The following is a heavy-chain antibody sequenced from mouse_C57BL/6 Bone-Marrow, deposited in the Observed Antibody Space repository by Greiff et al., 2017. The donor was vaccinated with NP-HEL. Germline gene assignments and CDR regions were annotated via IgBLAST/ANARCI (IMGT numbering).Heavy chain of an antibody. CDR3: ARPRQLRLRAMDY. V-gene: IGHV1-50*01. CDR2: IDPSDSYT. J-gene: IGHJ4*01. CDR1: GYTFTSYW. D-gene: IGHD3-2*02. Sequence: QVQLQQPGAELVKPGASVKLSCKASGYTFTSYWMQWVKQRPGQGLEWIGEIDPSDSYTNYNQKFKGKATLTVDTSSSTAYMQLSSLTSEDSAVYYCARPRQLRLRAMDYWGQGTSVTVSS.